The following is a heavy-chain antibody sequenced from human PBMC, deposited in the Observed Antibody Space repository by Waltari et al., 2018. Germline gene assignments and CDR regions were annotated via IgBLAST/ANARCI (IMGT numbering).Heavy chain of an antibody. Sequence: QVQLQESGPGLVKPSETLSLTCAVSGYSISSGYYWGWIRQPPGKGVEWIGSIYHSGSTYYNPSLKSRVTISVDTSKNQFSLKLSSVTAADTAVYYCALKQDYYDSSGYHYWGQGTLVTVSS. V-gene: IGHV4-38-2*01. J-gene: IGHJ4*02. CDR1: GYSISSGYY. D-gene: IGHD3-22*01. CDR2: IYHSGST. CDR3: ALKQDYYDSSGYHY.